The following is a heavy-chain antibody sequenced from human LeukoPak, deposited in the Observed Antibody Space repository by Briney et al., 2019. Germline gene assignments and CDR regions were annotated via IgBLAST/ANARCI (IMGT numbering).Heavy chain of an antibody. D-gene: IGHD6-25*01. V-gene: IGHV1-8*01. CDR3: ARVPSSGYFDY. Sequence: ASVKVSCKASGYTFTSYDINWVRQATGQGLEWMGWMNPNSGNTGYAQKLQGRVTRTRNTSISTAYMELRSLRSEDTAVYYCARVPSSGYFDYWGQGILVTVSS. CDR2: MNPNSGNT. CDR1: GYTFTSYD. J-gene: IGHJ4*02.